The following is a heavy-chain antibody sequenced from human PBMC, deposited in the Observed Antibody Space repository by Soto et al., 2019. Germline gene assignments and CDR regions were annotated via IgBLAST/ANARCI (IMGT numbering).Heavy chain of an antibody. D-gene: IGHD6-13*01. Sequence: SETLSLTCTVSGGSISSSSYYWGWIRQQPGKGMEWIGSIYYSGSTYYNPSLKSRDTISVDTSKNQFSLKLSSVTAADTDVYYCARHGFRQQLVWGMDVWGQGTTVTVSS. V-gene: IGHV4-39*01. CDR2: IYYSGST. CDR3: ARHGFRQQLVWGMDV. CDR1: GGSISSSSYY. J-gene: IGHJ6*02.